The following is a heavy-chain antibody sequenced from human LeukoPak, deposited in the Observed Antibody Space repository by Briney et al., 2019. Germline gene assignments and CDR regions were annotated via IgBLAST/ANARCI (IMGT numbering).Heavy chain of an antibody. D-gene: IGHD6-6*01. V-gene: IGHV3-7*01. CDR2: IKQDGSEK. J-gene: IGHJ6*02. CDR1: EFAFDTYW. Sequence: GGSLRLSCAASEFAFDTYWMTWVRQAPGKGLEWVANIKQDGSEKYYVDSVKGRFTIPRDNAKNLLYLQMNSLRAEDTAVYYCARERYQYSSSGGMDVWGQGTTVTVSS. CDR3: ARERYQYSSSGGMDV.